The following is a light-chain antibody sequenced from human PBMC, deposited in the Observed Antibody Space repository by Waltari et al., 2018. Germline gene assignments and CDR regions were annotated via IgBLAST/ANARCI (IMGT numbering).Light chain of an antibody. Sequence: VLTQPHSASGTSGQRVTLACSGTLSNTRSNHVHRYQVPPRTAPRLLIFTNTQRPSGVPDRFSASRSSTTASLAISGLQSDDEADYYCATWDDSINNPVFGGGTKLTVL. V-gene: IGLV1-44*01. CDR1: LSNTRSNH. CDR2: TNT. CDR3: ATWDDSINNPV. J-gene: IGLJ3*02.